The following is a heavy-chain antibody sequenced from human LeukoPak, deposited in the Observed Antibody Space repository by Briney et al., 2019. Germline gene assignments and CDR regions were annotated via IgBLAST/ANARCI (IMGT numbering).Heavy chain of an antibody. J-gene: IGHJ3*02. V-gene: IGHV3-30*18. D-gene: IGHD6-19*01. CDR2: ISYDGSNK. Sequence: SGGSLRLSCAASGVTFSSYGMHWVRQAPGKGLEWVAVISYDGSNKYYADSVKGRFTISRDNSKNTLYLQMNSLRAEDTAVYYCAKDAYSGWYRGYDAFDIWGQGIMVTVSS. CDR1: GVTFSSYG. CDR3: AKDAYSGWYRGYDAFDI.